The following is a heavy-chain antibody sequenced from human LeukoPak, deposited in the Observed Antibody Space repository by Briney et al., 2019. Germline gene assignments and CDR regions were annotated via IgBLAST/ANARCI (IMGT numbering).Heavy chain of an antibody. CDR3: AKTGAPMGGY. D-gene: IGHD3-16*01. V-gene: IGHV4-61*01. J-gene: IGHJ4*02. CDR2: ISLSGST. CDR1: GGSLSGDHYY. Sequence: AETLSLTCTPSGGSLSGDHYYWRWLPQPPGKGLQWIVYISLSGSTNYNPSLKSRVTISLDTSKNQFSLRLTSVTAADTAVYYCAKTGAPMGGYWGQGTLVTVSS.